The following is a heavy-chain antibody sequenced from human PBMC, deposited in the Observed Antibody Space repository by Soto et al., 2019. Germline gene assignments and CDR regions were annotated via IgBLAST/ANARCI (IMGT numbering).Heavy chain of an antibody. CDR1: GYTFTGYY. V-gene: IGHV1-2*02. CDR2: INPNSGGT. CDR3: ARDLLENSSSSGTYGMDV. D-gene: IGHD6-6*01. J-gene: IGHJ6*02. Sequence: ASVKVSCKASGYTFTGYYMHWVRQAPGQGLEWMGWINPNSGGTNYAQKFQGRVTMTRDTSISTAYMELSRLRSDDTAVYYCARDLLENSSSSGTYGMDVWGQGTTVTVAS.